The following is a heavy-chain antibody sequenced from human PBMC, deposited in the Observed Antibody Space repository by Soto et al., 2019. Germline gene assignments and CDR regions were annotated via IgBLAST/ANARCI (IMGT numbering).Heavy chain of an antibody. Sequence: PSETLSLTCAVSGGSISSINWWSWVRQPPGKGLEWIGEIYHSGSTNYNPSLKSRVTISVDKSKNQFSLKLSSVTAADTPVYYCARGDCSGGSCYSVAISGQGTMVPVSS. D-gene: IGHD2-15*01. V-gene: IGHV4-4*02. CDR3: ARGDCSGGSCYSVAI. CDR2: IYHSGST. J-gene: IGHJ3*02. CDR1: GGSISSINW.